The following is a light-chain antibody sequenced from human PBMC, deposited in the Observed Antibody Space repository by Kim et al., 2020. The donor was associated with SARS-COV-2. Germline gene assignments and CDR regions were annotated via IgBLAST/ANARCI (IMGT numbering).Light chain of an antibody. V-gene: IGLV2-11*01. Sequence: QSALTQPRSVSGSPGQSVTISCTGTSSDIGAYNYVSWYQQYPGKAPRFIIYGVTQRPSGVPDRFSGSKSGNTASLTISGLQAEDEAAYYCCSYGGSNSVLVFGGGTQLTVL. CDR3: CSYGGSNSVLV. CDR2: GVT. J-gene: IGLJ2*01. CDR1: SSDIGAYNY.